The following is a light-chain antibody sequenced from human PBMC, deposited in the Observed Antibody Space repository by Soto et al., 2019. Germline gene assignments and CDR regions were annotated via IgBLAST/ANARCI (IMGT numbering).Light chain of an antibody. J-gene: IGKJ1*01. CDR1: QSISSW. Sequence: SARGRFPITCRASQSISSWLAWYQQKPGKAPKLLIYAASSLQSGVPSRFSGSGSGTDFTLTSSSLQPEDFATYYCQPSDSTWTFGEGTKVDIK. CDR3: QPSDSTWT. V-gene: IGKV1-39*01. CDR2: AAS.